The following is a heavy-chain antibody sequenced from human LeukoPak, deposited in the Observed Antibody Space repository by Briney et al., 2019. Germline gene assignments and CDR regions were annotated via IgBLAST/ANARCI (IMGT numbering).Heavy chain of an antibody. D-gene: IGHD3-10*02. V-gene: IGHV3-48*03. Sequence: GGSLRLSCAASGFTFISFGMNWVRQAPGKGLEWVSYISSSGSTIYYADSVEGRFTISRDNAKNSLYLQMNSLRAEDTAVYYCAELGITMIGGVWGKGTTVTISS. CDR1: GFTFISFG. J-gene: IGHJ6*04. CDR3: AELGITMIGGV. CDR2: ISSSGSTI.